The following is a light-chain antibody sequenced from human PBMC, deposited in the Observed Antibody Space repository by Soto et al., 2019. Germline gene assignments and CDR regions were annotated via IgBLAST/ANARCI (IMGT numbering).Light chain of an antibody. Sequence: EIVMTQSPATLSVSPGERATLSCRASQSVSSNLAWYQQKPGQAPRLLIYGASTRATGIPARFSGSGSGTEFTLTISSLDPEDLAVYFCQQYGYSPRTFGQGTKVDIK. CDR2: GAS. V-gene: IGKV3-15*01. CDR3: QQYGYSPRT. J-gene: IGKJ1*01. CDR1: QSVSSN.